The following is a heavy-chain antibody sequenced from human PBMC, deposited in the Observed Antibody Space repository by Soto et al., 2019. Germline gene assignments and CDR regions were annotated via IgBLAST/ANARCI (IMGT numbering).Heavy chain of an antibody. J-gene: IGHJ4*02. CDR2: FSATSENT. D-gene: IGHD6-19*01. V-gene: IGHV3-23*01. Sequence: EVQLLESGGGLVQPGGSLRLSGVGSGFFFSSYTMTWVRQAPGKGLEWVSSFSATSENTYYADSVRGRFTISRDTSKKTLFLQMNSLTAEDTAMYYCAKARDQQWVRLPFDYWGQGILVIVSS. CDR3: AKARDQQWVRLPFDY. CDR1: GFFFSSYT.